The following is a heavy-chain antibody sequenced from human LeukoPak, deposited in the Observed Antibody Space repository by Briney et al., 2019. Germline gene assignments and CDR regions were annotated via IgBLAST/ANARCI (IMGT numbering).Heavy chain of an antibody. CDR1: GFTFSGSA. J-gene: IGHJ4*02. V-gene: IGHV3-73*01. CDR3: TRHSDWSGDICYSD. D-gene: IGHD2-15*01. CDR2: IRSKAKNYAT. Sequence: PGGSLKLSCAAYGFTFSGSAMHWVRQAYGQGLEWVGRIRSKAKNYATAYVASVKGRFTVFRDDSKNTAYLQMNSLKSEDTAVYYCTRHSDWSGDICYSDWGPGTLVTVSS.